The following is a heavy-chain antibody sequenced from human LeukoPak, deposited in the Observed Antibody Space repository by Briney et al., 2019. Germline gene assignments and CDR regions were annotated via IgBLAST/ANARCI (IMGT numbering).Heavy chain of an antibody. CDR2: ISSSSSYI. Sequence: GGSLRLSCAASGFTFSSYIMNWVRQAPGKGLEWVSSISSSSSYIYYADSVKGRFTISRDNAKNSLYLQMNSLRAEDTAVYYCARDYRPYYDILTGYGADPAFDIWGQGTMVTVSS. D-gene: IGHD3-9*01. V-gene: IGHV3-21*01. CDR3: ARDYRPYYDILTGYGADPAFDI. J-gene: IGHJ3*02. CDR1: GFTFSSYI.